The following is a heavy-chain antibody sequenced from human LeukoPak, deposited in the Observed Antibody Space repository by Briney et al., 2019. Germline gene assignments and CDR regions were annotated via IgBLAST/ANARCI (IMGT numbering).Heavy chain of an antibody. CDR3: AKRVRYYGSGNFDP. V-gene: IGHV3-23*01. J-gene: IGHJ5*02. Sequence: YADSVKGRFTISRDNSRNTLYLQMNSLRAEDTAVYYCAKRVRYYGSGNFDPWGQGTLVTVSS. D-gene: IGHD3-10*01.